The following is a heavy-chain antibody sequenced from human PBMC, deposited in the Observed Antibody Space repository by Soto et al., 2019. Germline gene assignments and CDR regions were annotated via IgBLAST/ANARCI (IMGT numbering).Heavy chain of an antibody. J-gene: IGHJ4*02. V-gene: IGHV3-30*18. CDR2: ISYDGSNK. CDR3: AKGDYRGFDY. Sequence: QVQLVESGGGVVQPGRSLRLSCAASGFTFSSYGMHWVRQAPGKGLEWVAVISYDGSNKYYADSVKGRFTISRDNSKNTLYLQMNSLRAEDTAVYYCAKGDYRGFDYWGQGTLVTVSS. CDR1: GFTFSSYG. D-gene: IGHD4-4*01.